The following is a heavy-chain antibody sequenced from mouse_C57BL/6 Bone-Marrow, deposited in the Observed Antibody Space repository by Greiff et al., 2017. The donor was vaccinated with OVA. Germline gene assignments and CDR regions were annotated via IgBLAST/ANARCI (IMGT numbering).Heavy chain of an antibody. J-gene: IGHJ1*03. CDR1: GFSLTSYG. Sequence: VQLQQSGPGLVQPSQSLSITCTVSGFSLTSYGVHWVRQSPGKGLEWLGVIWSGGSTDYNAAFISRLSISKDNSKSQVFFKMNSLQADDTAIYYCASALLGYFDVWGTGTTVTVSS. CDR2: IWSGGST. V-gene: IGHV2-2*01. CDR3: ASALLGYFDV. D-gene: IGHD2-1*01.